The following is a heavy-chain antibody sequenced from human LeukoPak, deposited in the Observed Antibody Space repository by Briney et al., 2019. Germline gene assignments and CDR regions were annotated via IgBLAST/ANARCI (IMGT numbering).Heavy chain of an antibody. CDR1: GFTFSSYA. V-gene: IGHV3-30-3*01. CDR3: ARDGIWFGEYSLGY. D-gene: IGHD3-10*01. Sequence: GRSLRLSCAASGFTFSSYAMHWVRQAPGKGLEWVAVISYDGSNKYYADSVKGRFTISRDNSKNTLYLQMNSLRAEDTAVYYCARDGIWFGEYSLGYWGQGTLVTVSS. J-gene: IGHJ4*02. CDR2: ISYDGSNK.